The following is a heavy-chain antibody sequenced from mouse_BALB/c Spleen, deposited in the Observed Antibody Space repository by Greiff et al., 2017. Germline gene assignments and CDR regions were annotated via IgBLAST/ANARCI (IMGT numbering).Heavy chain of an antibody. J-gene: IGHJ3*01. CDR3: ARGYYGNHLAY. V-gene: IGHV1S137*01. CDR2: ISTYYGNT. D-gene: IGHD2-1*01. Sequence: QVQLQQSGPELVRPGVSVKISCKGSSYTFTDYAMHWVKQSHAKSLEWIGVISTYYGNTNYNQKFKGKATMTVDKSSSTAYMELARLTSEDSAVYYCARGYYGNHLAYWGQGTLVTVSA. CDR1: SYTFTDYA.